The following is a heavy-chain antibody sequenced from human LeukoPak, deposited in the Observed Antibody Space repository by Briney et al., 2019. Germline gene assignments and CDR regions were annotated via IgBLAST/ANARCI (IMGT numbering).Heavy chain of an antibody. CDR1: GGTFSSYA. D-gene: IGHD6-13*01. CDR2: IIPIFGTA. Sequence: SVKVSCTASGGTFSSYAISWVRQAPGQGLEWMGGIIPIFGTAQYTQKFKDRVTITADESTSAAYMELNSLRSEDTAIYYCARAPFVAAGSDYWGQGNLVTVSS. CDR3: ARAPFVAAGSDY. V-gene: IGHV1-69*13. J-gene: IGHJ4*02.